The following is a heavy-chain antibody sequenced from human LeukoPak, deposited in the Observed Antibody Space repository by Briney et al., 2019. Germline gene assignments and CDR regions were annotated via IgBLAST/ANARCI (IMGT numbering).Heavy chain of an antibody. V-gene: IGHV1-2*02. CDR1: GYTFRGNY. CDR3: ARDPSSVTLYFFDY. J-gene: IGHJ4*02. CDR2: IDANSGDT. D-gene: IGHD4-11*01. Sequence: ASVKVSCKASGYTFRGNYIHWLRQAPGQGLGWMGWIDANSGDTKSAQKFQGRVTMRRDRSISTAYMDLSSLSPDEAAVYYCARDPSSVTLYFFDYWGQGTLVSVSS.